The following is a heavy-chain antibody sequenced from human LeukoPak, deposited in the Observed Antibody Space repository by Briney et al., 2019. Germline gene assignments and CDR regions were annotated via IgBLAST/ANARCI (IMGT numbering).Heavy chain of an antibody. CDR1: GGSISGYY. CDR2: VYSSGST. D-gene: IGHD3-3*01. CDR3: ARGTDGLGIFDP. V-gene: IGHV4-59*01. Sequence: TSETLSLTCNVSGGSISGYYWSWIRQAPGKGLEWIGYVYSSGSTNYSPSLKSRVTISLDRSNFHFSLRRNSVTAADAALYYCARGTDGLGIFDPWGQGALVLVSS. J-gene: IGHJ5*02.